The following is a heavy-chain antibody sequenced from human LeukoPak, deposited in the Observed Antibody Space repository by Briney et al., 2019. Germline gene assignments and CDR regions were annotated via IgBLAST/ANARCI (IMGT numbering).Heavy chain of an antibody. CDR1: GYTFTGYY. J-gene: IGHJ4*02. V-gene: IGHV1-2*02. Sequence: ASVKVSCKASGYTFTGYYMHWVRQAPGQGLEWMGWINPNSGGTNYAQKFQGRVTMTRDTSISTAYMELSRLRSDDTAVYYCARDHSMVRGVTDYWGQGTLVTVSS. CDR2: INPNSGGT. D-gene: IGHD3-10*01. CDR3: ARDHSMVRGVTDY.